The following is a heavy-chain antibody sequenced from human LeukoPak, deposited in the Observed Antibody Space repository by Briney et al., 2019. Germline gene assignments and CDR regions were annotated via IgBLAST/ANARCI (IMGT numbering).Heavy chain of an antibody. J-gene: IGHJ4*02. CDR3: AKMDSSGYLDY. CDR2: IRYDGSNK. D-gene: IGHD3-22*01. V-gene: IGHV3-33*06. Sequence: GRSLRLSCAASGFTFSSYGMHWVRQAPGKGLEWVAVIRYDGSNKYYADSVKGRFTISRDNSKNTLYLQMNSLRAEDTAVYYCAKMDSSGYLDYWGQGTLVTVSS. CDR1: GFTFSSYG.